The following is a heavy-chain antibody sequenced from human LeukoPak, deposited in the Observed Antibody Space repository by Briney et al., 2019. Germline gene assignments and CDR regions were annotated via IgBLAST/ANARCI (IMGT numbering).Heavy chain of an antibody. V-gene: IGHV3-48*03. CDR3: ARRDFYDTTGYLFDY. CDR2: ITTSGSTM. D-gene: IGHD3-22*01. J-gene: IGHJ4*02. CDR1: GFTLSTYE. Sequence: PGGSLRLSCAASGFTLSTYEMNWVRQVPGKGLDWVSYITTSGSTMSYADSVKGRFTISRDNAKNSLYLQMNGLRAEDTAVYYCARRDFYDTTGYLFDYWGQGTLVTVSS.